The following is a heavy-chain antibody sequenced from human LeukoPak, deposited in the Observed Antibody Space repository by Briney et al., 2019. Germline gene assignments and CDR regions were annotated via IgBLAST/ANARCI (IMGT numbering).Heavy chain of an antibody. Sequence: ASVKVSCKASGYTFTGYYMHWVRQAPGQGLEWMGGINPNSGGTNYAQKFQGRVTMTRDTSISTAYMELSRLRSDDTAVYYCARDPAADAGYSSSWYLGWFDPWGQGTLVTVSS. V-gene: IGHV1-2*02. CDR2: INPNSGGT. D-gene: IGHD6-13*01. J-gene: IGHJ5*02. CDR3: ARDPAADAGYSSSWYLGWFDP. CDR1: GYTFTGYY.